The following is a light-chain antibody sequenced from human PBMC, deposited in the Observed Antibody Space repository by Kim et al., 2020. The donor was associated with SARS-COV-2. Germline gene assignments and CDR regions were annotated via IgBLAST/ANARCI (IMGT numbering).Light chain of an antibody. J-gene: IGLJ3*02. Sequence: ELTQPPSAPGTPGQRVTISCSGTTSNIGSNTVNWYQHLPGTGPKLLIHNNNQRPSRVPDRFSGSKSGTAASLAISGLQSEDEAHYYCATWDDSLTGPVFGGGTQLTVL. CDR1: TSNIGSNT. CDR3: ATWDDSLTGPV. V-gene: IGLV1-44*01. CDR2: NNN.